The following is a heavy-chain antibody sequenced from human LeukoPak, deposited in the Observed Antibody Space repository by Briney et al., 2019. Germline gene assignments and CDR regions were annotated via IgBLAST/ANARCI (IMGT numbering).Heavy chain of an antibody. V-gene: IGHV4-34*01. Sequence: RPSETLSLTCAVYGESFSAYFWSWTRQAPGKPLEYIGEINHRGSSHYNPSLKTRVTLSVDTSKNQFSLKLTSVTAADTAVYFCARGSSFDGYCSAGACDAGYYDSWGQGTPVTVSS. CDR1: GESFSAYF. J-gene: IGHJ4*02. D-gene: IGHD2-15*01. CDR2: INHRGSS. CDR3: ARGSSFDGYCSAGACDAGYYDS.